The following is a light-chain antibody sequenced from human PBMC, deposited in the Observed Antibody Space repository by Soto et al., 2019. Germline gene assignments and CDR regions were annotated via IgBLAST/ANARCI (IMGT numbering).Light chain of an antibody. CDR2: GAS. CDR1: QEINKF. J-gene: IGKJ1*01. Sequence: DIQMTQSPSCLSASVGDRVTVTCRASQEINKFLAWYQQRRSKTHKLQILGASTLQSGVTSRFSGSGYGTDFTLTISSLQPEDVATYYCQKYDRDPPGTLGHVTKVDIK. V-gene: IGKV1-27*01. CDR3: QKYDRDPPGT.